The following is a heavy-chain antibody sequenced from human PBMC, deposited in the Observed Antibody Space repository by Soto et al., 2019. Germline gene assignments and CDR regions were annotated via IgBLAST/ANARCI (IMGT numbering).Heavy chain of an antibody. Sequence: PSETLSLTCTFSCGSVSSGSYYWSWIRQPPGKGLEWIGYIYYSGSTNYNPSLKSRVTISVDTSKNQFSLKLSSVTAADTAVYYCARVYSSSGGGWFDPWGQGTLVTVSS. CDR2: IYYSGST. J-gene: IGHJ5*02. D-gene: IGHD6-6*01. CDR3: ARVYSSSGGGWFDP. V-gene: IGHV4-61*01. CDR1: CGSVSSGSYY.